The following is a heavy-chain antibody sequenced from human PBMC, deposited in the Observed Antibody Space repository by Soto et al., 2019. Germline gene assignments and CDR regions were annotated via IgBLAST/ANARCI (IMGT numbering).Heavy chain of an antibody. J-gene: IGHJ6*02. CDR2: IYYTGKT. Sequence: SETLSLTCTVSGGSVSSDIYYWSWIRQPPGKGLEWIGYIYYTGKTNYNPSLTSRVTISADTSKNQFSLKLSSVIAADTAVYYCARDVVVDPHYYGMDVWGQGTTVTVSS. CDR3: ARDVVVDPHYYGMDV. D-gene: IGHD2-21*01. V-gene: IGHV4-61*01. CDR1: GGSVSSDIYY.